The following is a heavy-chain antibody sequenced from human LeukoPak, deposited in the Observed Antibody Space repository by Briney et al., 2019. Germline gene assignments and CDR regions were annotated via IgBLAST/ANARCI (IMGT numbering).Heavy chain of an antibody. CDR3: ARTIVVVVAATHYFDY. CDR2: IYYSGST. J-gene: IGHJ4*02. Sequence: SGTLSLTCTVSGGSISSYYWSWIRQPPGKGLEWIGYIYYSGSTNYNPSLKSRVTISVDTSKNQFSLKLSSVTAADTAVYYCARTIVVVVAATHYFDYWGQGTLVTVSS. D-gene: IGHD2-15*01. CDR1: GGSISSYY. V-gene: IGHV4-59*01.